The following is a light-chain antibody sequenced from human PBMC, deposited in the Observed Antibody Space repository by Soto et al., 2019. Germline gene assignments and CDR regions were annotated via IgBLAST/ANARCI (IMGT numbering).Light chain of an antibody. CDR1: QDINNY. CDR2: DAS. Sequence: DIQMTQSPSSLSASVGDKVTITCQARQDINNYLNWYQQKPVKAPKLLIYDASHLETGVPAMFSGSGNGTDYIFAISSLQPKDIATYYCQQSDNIPLTVGGRTKVQ. V-gene: IGKV1-33*01. J-gene: IGKJ4*01. CDR3: QQSDNIPLT.